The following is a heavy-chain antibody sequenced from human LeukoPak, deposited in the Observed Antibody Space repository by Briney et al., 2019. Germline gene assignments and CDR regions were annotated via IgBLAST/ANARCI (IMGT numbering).Heavy chain of an antibody. J-gene: IGHJ4*02. CDR1: GFTFDDYG. D-gene: IGHD1-1*01. CDR2: ISWNSGSI. CDR3: AKDRSYWNDATLDY. V-gene: IGHV3-9*01. Sequence: PGRSLRLSCAASGFTFDDYGMHWVRQAPGKGLEWVSGISWNSGSIGYADSVKGRFTISRDNAKNSLYLQMNSLRAEDTALYYCAKDRSYWNDATLDYWGQGTLVTVSS.